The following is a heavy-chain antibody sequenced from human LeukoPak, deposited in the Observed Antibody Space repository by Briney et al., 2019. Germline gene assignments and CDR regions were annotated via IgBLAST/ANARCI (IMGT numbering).Heavy chain of an antibody. J-gene: IGHJ4*02. V-gene: IGHV3-11*01. Sequence: LSLTCAVYGGSFSGYYWSWIRQAPGKGLEWVSYISSSGSTIYYADSVKGRFTISRDNAKNSLYLQMNSLRAEDTAVYYCARASSGNDYWGQGTLVTVSS. D-gene: IGHD6-19*01. CDR1: GGSFSGYY. CDR3: ARASSGNDY. CDR2: ISSSGSTI.